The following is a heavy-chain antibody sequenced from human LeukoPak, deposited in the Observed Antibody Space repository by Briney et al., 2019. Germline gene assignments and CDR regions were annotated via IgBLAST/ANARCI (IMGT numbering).Heavy chain of an antibody. D-gene: IGHD2-2*01. CDR2: INHSGST. CDR3: ARAPSATRYHWFDP. V-gene: IGHV4-34*01. J-gene: IGHJ5*02. CDR1: GGSFSGYY. Sequence: SETLSLTCAVYGGSFSGYYWSWIRQPPGKGLEWIGEINHSGSTNSTPSLKRRVTISVDTSKNQFSLKLSSVTAADTAVYYCARAPSATRYHWFDPWGQGTLVTVSS.